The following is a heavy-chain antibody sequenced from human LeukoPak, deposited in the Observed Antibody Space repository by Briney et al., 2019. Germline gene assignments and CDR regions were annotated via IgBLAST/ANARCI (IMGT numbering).Heavy chain of an antibody. Sequence: GASVNVSCKASGYTFTSYDINWVRQATGQGLEWMGWMNLNSGNTGYAQKFQGRVTITRNTSISTAYMELSSLRSEDTAVYYCARGINGSYYYYMDVWGKGTTVTVSS. D-gene: IGHD1-20*01. J-gene: IGHJ6*03. CDR2: MNLNSGNT. V-gene: IGHV1-8*03. CDR1: GYTFTSYD. CDR3: ARGINGSYYYYMDV.